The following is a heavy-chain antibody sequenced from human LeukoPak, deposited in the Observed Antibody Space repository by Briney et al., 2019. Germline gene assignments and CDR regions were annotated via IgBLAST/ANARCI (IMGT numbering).Heavy chain of an antibody. J-gene: IGHJ2*01. Sequence: SQTLSLTCTVSGGSISSGSGSYYWSWIRQPAGKGLEWIGRIYTSGSTNYNPSLKSRVTMSVDTSKNQFSLKLSSVTAADTAVYYCARGSEVNWYFDLWGRGTLVTVSS. CDR1: GGSISSGSGSYY. V-gene: IGHV4-61*02. CDR2: IYTSGST. CDR3: ARGSEVNWYFDL.